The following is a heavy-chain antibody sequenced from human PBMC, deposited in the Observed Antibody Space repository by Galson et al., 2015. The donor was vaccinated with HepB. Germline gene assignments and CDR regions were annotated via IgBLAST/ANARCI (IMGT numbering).Heavy chain of an antibody. Sequence: SLRLSCAASGFTFSSYAMSWVRQAPGKGLEWVSAISGSGGSTYYADSVKGRFTISRDNSKNTLYLQMNSLRAEDTAVYYCAKRGDYYYYMDVWGKGTTVTVSS. CDR1: GFTFSSYA. CDR3: AKRGDYYYYMDV. CDR2: ISGSGGST. J-gene: IGHJ6*03. V-gene: IGHV3-23*01. D-gene: IGHD4-17*01.